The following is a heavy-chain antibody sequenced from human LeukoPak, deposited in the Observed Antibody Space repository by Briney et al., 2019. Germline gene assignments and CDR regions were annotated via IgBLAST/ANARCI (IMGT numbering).Heavy chain of an antibody. CDR1: GYTFTGYY. CDR3: ARDIVVVPASGYYYYYMDV. Sequence: EASVKVSCKASGYTFTGYYMHWVRQAPGQGLEWMGWINPNSGGTNYAQKFQGRVTMTRDTSISTAYMELSRLRSDDTAVYYCARDIVVVPASGYYYYYMDVWGKGTTVTVSS. V-gene: IGHV1-2*02. D-gene: IGHD2-2*01. J-gene: IGHJ6*03. CDR2: INPNSGGT.